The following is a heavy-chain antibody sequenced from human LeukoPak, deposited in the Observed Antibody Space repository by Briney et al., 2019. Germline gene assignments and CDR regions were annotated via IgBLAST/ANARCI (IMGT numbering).Heavy chain of an antibody. J-gene: IGHJ4*02. CDR3: ARLIAAAGTSY. CDR1: GGSFSGYY. V-gene: IGHV4-34*01. D-gene: IGHD6-13*01. Sequence: PSETLSLTCTVYGGSFSGYYWSWIRQPPGKGLEWIGEINHSGSTNYNPSLKSRVTISVDTSKYQFSLKLSSVTAADTAVYYCARLIAAAGTSYWGQGTLVTVSS. CDR2: INHSGST.